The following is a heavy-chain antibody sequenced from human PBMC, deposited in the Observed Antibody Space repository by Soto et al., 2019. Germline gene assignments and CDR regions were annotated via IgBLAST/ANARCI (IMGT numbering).Heavy chain of an antibody. Sequence: QVQLVQSGAEVKKPGASVKVSCMASGDTFSGYGFKWVRQAPGQGLEWMGWISSYNGNTNYAQNFQGRVTMTSDTSTSTAYMELKSLRSDDTAVYYCARDPNVYSRSSVGDFWGQGTLVTVSS. D-gene: IGHD6-6*01. J-gene: IGHJ4*02. CDR3: ARDPNVYSRSSVGDF. CDR1: GDTFSGYG. CDR2: ISSYNGNT. V-gene: IGHV1-18*01.